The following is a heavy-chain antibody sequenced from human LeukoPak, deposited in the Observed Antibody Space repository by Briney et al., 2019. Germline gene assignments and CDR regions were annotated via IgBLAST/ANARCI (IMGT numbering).Heavy chain of an antibody. V-gene: IGHV4-59*01. J-gene: IGHJ4*02. D-gene: IGHD3-22*01. Sequence: SETLSLTCSVSGGSISNYYWRWIRQPPGKGLEWSVYMFSRGSSNYSPSLKSRVTISVDTSKNRFSLKLSSVTGADTAVYYCARASDSSGYYDLDYWGEGTLVTVSS. CDR1: GGSISNYY. CDR2: MFSRGSS. CDR3: ARASDSSGYYDLDY.